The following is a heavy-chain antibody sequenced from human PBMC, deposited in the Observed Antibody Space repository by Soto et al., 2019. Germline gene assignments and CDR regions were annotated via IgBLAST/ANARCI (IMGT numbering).Heavy chain of an antibody. Sequence: QLQLQESGPGLVKSSETLSLTCTVSGGSISSSHYWGWIRQPPGKGLEWIGSVFYSGSPYYSPSFKKRITISLDKSKNQVSLRVRSVPATDTAVYFCARHYNPAAFFDYWGQGNLVTVSS. CDR3: ARHYNPAAFFDY. D-gene: IGHD1-20*01. V-gene: IGHV4-39*01. CDR2: VFYSGSP. CDR1: GGSISSSHY. J-gene: IGHJ4*02.